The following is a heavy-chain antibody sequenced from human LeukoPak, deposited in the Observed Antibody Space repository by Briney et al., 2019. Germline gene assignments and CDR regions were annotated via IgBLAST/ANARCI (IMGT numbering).Heavy chain of an antibody. CDR1: GFPFSSHG. CDR3: AKDGAWLRFDD. CDR2: ISPGGPT. J-gene: IGHJ4*02. V-gene: IGHV3-23*01. D-gene: IGHD5-12*01. Sequence: RPGGSLRLSCAGSGFPFSSHGMNWVRQAPGKGLEWVSGISPGGPTYYADSVKGRFTISRDDSKNTLYLQMKNLRAEDTAVYYCAKDGAWLRFDDWGQGILVSVSS.